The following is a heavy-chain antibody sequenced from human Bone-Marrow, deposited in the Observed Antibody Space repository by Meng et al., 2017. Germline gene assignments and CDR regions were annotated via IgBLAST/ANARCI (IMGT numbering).Heavy chain of an antibody. Sequence: QVTLWRSGAEVKKPGASVKVSCKASGHTFTSYGISWVRQAPGQGLEWMGWISAYNGNTNYAQKLQGRVTMTTDTSTSTAYMELRSLRSDDTAVYYCARDRPIIAPGRFDYWGQGTLVTVSS. J-gene: IGHJ4*02. D-gene: IGHD3-10*01. CDR3: ARDRPIIAPGRFDY. CDR2: ISAYNGNT. CDR1: GHTFTSYG. V-gene: IGHV1-18*01.